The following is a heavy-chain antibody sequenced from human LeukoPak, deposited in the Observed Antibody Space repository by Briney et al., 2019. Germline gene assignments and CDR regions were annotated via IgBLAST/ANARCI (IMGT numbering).Heavy chain of an antibody. Sequence: SETLSLTCTVSGGSISSYYWSWIRQPAGKGLEWIGRIYTSGSTNYNPSLKSRVTMSVDTSKNQFSLKLSSVTAADTAVYYCARLVGATNYYYYYGMDVWGQGTTVTVSS. V-gene: IGHV4-4*07. CDR2: IYTSGST. D-gene: IGHD1-26*01. CDR3: ARLVGATNYYYYYGMDV. J-gene: IGHJ6*02. CDR1: GGSISSYY.